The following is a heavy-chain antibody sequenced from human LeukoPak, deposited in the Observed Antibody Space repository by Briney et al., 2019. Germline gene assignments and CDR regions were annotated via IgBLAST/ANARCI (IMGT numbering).Heavy chain of an antibody. Sequence: GESLKVSCKGPGYSFTSYWIGGVRQMPGKGLEWMGIIYPGDSDTRYSPSFQGQVTISADKSISTAYLQWSSLKASDTAMYYCARTVVVVTATQYYYYGMDVWGQGTTVTVSS. D-gene: IGHD2-21*02. J-gene: IGHJ6*02. CDR2: IYPGDSDT. CDR3: ARTVVVVTATQYYYYGMDV. CDR1: GYSFTSYW. V-gene: IGHV5-51*01.